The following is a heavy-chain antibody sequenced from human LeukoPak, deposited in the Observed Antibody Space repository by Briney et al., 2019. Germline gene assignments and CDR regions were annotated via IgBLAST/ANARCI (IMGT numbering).Heavy chain of an antibody. Sequence: GSLRLSCAASGFTFSSYEMNWVRQAPGKGLEWIGEINHSGSTNYSPSLKSRVTISVDTSKNQFSLKVSSVTAADTAVYYCARMYSGSYFNWFDPWGQGTLVTVSS. J-gene: IGHJ5*02. D-gene: IGHD1-26*01. CDR2: INHSGST. V-gene: IGHV4-34*01. CDR1: GFTFSSYE. CDR3: ARMYSGSYFNWFDP.